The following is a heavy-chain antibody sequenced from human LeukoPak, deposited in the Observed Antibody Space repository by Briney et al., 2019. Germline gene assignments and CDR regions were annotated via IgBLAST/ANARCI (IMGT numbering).Heavy chain of an antibody. CDR3: AEVRTRYYFMDV. Sequence: GGSLRLSCAASGFPLSRNYMSWVRQAPRKGEGWVSVILSGGSTYFEDSGKGRFTISRDNSKNTLYLQMNSLKAEDTAVYYCAEVRTRYYFMDVGGKGTTVTVS. V-gene: IGHV3-66*02. CDR1: GFPLSRNY. CDR2: ILSGGST. J-gene: IGHJ6*03.